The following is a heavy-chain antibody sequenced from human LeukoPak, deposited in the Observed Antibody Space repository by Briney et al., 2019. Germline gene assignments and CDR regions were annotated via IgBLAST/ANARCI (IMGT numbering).Heavy chain of an antibody. J-gene: IGHJ4*02. D-gene: IGHD6-19*01. V-gene: IGHV3-30*04. CDR1: GFTFSSYV. CDR2: ISYDGSNK. Sequence: PGRSLRLSCAASGFTFSSYVMHWVRQAPGKGLEWVAVISYDGSNKYYADSVKGRFTISRDNSKNTLYLQMNSLRAEDTAVYYCASLLPIAVAGTIFDYWGQGTLVTVSS. CDR3: ASLLPIAVAGTIFDY.